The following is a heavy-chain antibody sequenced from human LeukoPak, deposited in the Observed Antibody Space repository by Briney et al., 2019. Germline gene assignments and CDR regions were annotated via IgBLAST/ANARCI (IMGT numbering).Heavy chain of an antibody. CDR2: INHSGST. CDR1: GGSFSGYY. J-gene: IGHJ4*02. CDR3: ASGIAAAWYYFDY. D-gene: IGHD6-13*01. Sequence: SETLSLTCAVYGGSFSGYYWSWIRQPPGKGLEWIGEINHSGSTNYNPSLKSRVTISVDTSKNQFSLKLSSVTAADTAVYYCASGIAAAWYYFDYRGQGTLVTVSS. V-gene: IGHV4-34*01.